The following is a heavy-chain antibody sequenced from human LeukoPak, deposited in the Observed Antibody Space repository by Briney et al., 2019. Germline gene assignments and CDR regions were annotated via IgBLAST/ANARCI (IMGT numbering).Heavy chain of an antibody. CDR3: AKASSSGYRNNWFDP. J-gene: IGHJ5*02. CDR1: GFTFSSYS. D-gene: IGHD3-22*01. V-gene: IGHV3-30*02. CDR2: IRYDGSEK. Sequence: GGSLRLSCAASGFTFSSYSMNWVRQAPGKRLEWVAFIRYDGSEKYYADSVRGRFTISRDNPKNTLFLQLHNLREEDTAVYYCAKASSSGYRNNWFDPWGQGTLVTVSS.